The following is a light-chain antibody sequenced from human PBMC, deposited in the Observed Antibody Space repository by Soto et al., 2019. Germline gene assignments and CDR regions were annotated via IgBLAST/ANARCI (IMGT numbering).Light chain of an antibody. Sequence: QSVLTRPRSVSGSAGQSVTISCTGTSSDVGGYNYVSWYQQHPGKAPKLMIYDISKRPSGVPDRFSGSKSGNTASLTISGLQAEDEADYYCCSYAGSYTVFGGGTKVTVL. V-gene: IGLV2-11*01. CDR1: SSDVGGYNY. J-gene: IGLJ2*01. CDR2: DIS. CDR3: CSYAGSYTV.